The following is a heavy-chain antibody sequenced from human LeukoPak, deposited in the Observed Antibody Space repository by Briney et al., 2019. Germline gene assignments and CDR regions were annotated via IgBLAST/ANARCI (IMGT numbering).Heavy chain of an antibody. J-gene: IGHJ3*02. CDR2: IYTSGST. Sequence: SETLSLTCTVSGGSISSGSYYWRWIRQPAGKGLEWIGRIYTSGSTNYNPSLKSRVTISVDTSKNQFSLKLSSVTAADTAVYYCARSGYKYGADALDIWGQGTMVTVSS. CDR3: ARSGYKYGADALDI. V-gene: IGHV4-61*02. D-gene: IGHD5-18*01. CDR1: GGSISSGSYY.